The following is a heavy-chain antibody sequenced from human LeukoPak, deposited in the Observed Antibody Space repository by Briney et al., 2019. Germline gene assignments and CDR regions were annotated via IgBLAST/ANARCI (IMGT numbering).Heavy chain of an antibody. CDR1: GFTLSGYA. CDR3: AKDMEQQLAYDY. CDR2: ISGSGGST. V-gene: IGHV3-23*01. J-gene: IGHJ4*01. D-gene: IGHD6-13*01. Sequence: GALRLSCAASGFTLSGYAMSWVGQAAGRGLEWVSAISGSGGSTYYADSVKGRFTISRDNSKNTLYLQMNSLRAEDTAVYYCAKDMEQQLAYDYWGQGTLVTVSS.